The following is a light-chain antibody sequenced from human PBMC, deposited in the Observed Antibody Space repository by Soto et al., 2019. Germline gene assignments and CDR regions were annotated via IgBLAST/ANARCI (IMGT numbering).Light chain of an antibody. CDR1: SSDVGGYNY. Sequence: QSVLTQPRSVSGSPGQSVTIPCTGTSSDVGGYNYVSWYQHHPGKAPKLMIYDVSKRPSGVPDRFSGSKSGNTASLTISGLQAEDEADYYCCSYAGSYTYVFGTGTKVTVL. J-gene: IGLJ1*01. V-gene: IGLV2-11*01. CDR2: DVS. CDR3: CSYAGSYTYV.